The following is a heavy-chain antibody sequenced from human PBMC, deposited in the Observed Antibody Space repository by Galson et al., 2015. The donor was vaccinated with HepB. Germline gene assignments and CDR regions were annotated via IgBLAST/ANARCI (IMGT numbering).Heavy chain of an antibody. CDR3: TTDVAMAIGSDAFDV. CDR2: VDPEDGER. D-gene: IGHD6-19*01. Sequence: SVKVSCKVIGTTLSELFIHWVRQAPGKGLEWVGGVDPEDGERIYAEKFQGRVTLTEDTSTDTAYMELSSLRSEDTSVYYCTTDVAMAIGSDAFDVWGQGTMVTVSS. V-gene: IGHV1-24*01. J-gene: IGHJ3*01. CDR1: GTTLSELF.